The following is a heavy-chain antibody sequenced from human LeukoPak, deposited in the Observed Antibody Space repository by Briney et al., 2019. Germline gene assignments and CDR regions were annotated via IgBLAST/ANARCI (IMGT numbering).Heavy chain of an antibody. CDR2: INHSGSF. J-gene: IGHJ6*03. CDR1: GGSLSGYY. Sequence: SEPLSLTCAVYGGSLSGYYWSWIRQPPGKGLEWIGEINHSGSFNYNSSLKSRVTISVDTSKNQFSLKLSSVTAADTAVYYCARRMGRRFGERYYYYHYMDVWGKGTTVTISS. D-gene: IGHD3-10*01. V-gene: IGHV4-34*01. CDR3: ARRMGRRFGERYYYYHYMDV.